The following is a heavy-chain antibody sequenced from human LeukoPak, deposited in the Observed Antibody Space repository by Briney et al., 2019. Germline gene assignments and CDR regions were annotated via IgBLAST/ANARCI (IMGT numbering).Heavy chain of an antibody. V-gene: IGHV3-74*01. CDR2: INNDGSST. J-gene: IGHJ4*02. CDR1: GFTFNNYW. Sequence: PGGSLRLSCAASGFTFNNYWMHWVRQAPGKGLVWVSRINNDGSSTTYADSVKGRFTISRDNAKNTVYLHLNSLRAEGTAVYYCARDRNWNDVAAYWGQGTLVTVSS. D-gene: IGHD1-1*01. CDR3: ARDRNWNDVAAY.